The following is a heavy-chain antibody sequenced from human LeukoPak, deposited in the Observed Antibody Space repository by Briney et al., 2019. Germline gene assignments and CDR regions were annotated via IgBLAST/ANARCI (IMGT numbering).Heavy chain of an antibody. CDR3: AKDRERVGATKSTGVDYFDY. J-gene: IGHJ4*02. V-gene: IGHV3-48*04. D-gene: IGHD1-26*01. Sequence: GGSLRLSCAASGFTFSTYSMTWVRQAPGQGLEWISYISSSSSIINYAESVRGRFTISRDNAKNLLYLQMNSLRAEDTAVYYCAKDRERVGATKSTGVDYFDYWGQGTLVTVSS. CDR2: ISSSSSII. CDR1: GFTFSTYS.